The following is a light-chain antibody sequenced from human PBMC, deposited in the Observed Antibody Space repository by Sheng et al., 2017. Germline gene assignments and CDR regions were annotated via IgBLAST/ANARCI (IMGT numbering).Light chain of an antibody. CDR2: WAS. Sequence: DIVMTQSPDSLAVSLGERATINCKSSQSVLYSSNNKNYLAWYQKKPGQPPKLLIYWASTRESGVPDRFSGSGSGTKFTLTITSLQPDDFATYYCQQYNTYLYTFGQGTKLEIK. CDR1: QSVLYSSNNKNY. V-gene: IGKV4-1*01. J-gene: IGKJ2*01. CDR3: QQYNTYLYT.